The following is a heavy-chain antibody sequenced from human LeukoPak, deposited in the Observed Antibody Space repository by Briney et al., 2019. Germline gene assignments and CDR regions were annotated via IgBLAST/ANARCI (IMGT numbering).Heavy chain of an antibody. CDR2: FDPENGET. Sequence: GASVMVSCKVSGYTLTELSMHWVRQAPGKGLEWVGGFDPENGETIYAQKFQGRGTMTQDPSTDAGYMELSSLRSEDTAVDYCGTRTRGHGDFDADYGGKGPLVRVS. CDR1: GYTLTELS. J-gene: IGHJ4*02. D-gene: IGHD2-21*02. CDR3: GTRTRGHGDFDADY. V-gene: IGHV1-24*01.